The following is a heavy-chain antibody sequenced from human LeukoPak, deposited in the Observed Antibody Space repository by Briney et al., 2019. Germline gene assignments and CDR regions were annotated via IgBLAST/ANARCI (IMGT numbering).Heavy chain of an antibody. CDR2: ISSSSSYI. CDR3: ARDSTYYDFWSGYYNDAFDI. J-gene: IGHJ3*02. D-gene: IGHD3-3*01. Sequence: PGGSLRLSCAASGFTFSSYSMNWVRQAPGKGLEWVSSISSSSSYIYYADSVKGRFTISRDNAKNSLYLQMNSLRAGDTAVYYCARDSTYYDFWSGYYNDAFDIWGQGTMVTVSS. V-gene: IGHV3-21*01. CDR1: GFTFSSYS.